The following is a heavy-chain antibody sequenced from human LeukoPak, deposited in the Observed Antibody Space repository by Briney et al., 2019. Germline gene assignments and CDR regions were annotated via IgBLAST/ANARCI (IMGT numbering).Heavy chain of an antibody. CDR3: AKDQAGTARTLNWFDP. CDR2: ITGSGGYT. Sequence: GGSLRLSCAASGFXFSNYAISWVRQAPGKGLEWVSAITGSGGYTYYTDSVKGRFTISRDNSKNTLYLQMNSLRAADTAVYYCAKDQAGTARTLNWFDPWGQGTLVTVSS. D-gene: IGHD6-13*01. J-gene: IGHJ5*02. V-gene: IGHV3-23*01. CDR1: GFXFSNYA.